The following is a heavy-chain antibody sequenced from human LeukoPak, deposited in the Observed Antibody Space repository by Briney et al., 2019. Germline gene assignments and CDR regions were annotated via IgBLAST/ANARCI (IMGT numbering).Heavy chain of an antibody. J-gene: IGHJ5*02. CDR3: ARGRTATVINWFDP. CDR1: GYTFTSYD. V-gene: IGHV1-8*01. D-gene: IGHD4-11*01. Sequence: ASVKVPCKASGYTFTSYDINWARQATGQGLEWMGWMNPNSGNTGYAQKFQGRVTMTRNTSISTAYMELSSLRSEDTAVYYCARGRTATVINWFDPWGQGTLVTVSS. CDR2: MNPNSGNT.